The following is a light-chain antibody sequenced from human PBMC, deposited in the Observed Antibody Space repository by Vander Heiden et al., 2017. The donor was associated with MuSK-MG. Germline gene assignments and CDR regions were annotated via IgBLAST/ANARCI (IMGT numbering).Light chain of an antibody. V-gene: IGKV3D-15*01. Sequence: EIVMTQSLDTLSVSPGERATLSCRASRDVGTNLAWYQQKPGQAPRLLIYGASTRATGIPDRFSGSGYGKDFTLTISSLQSAECAIYYCQQYKNGHQPMYTFGQGTKLEIK. CDR1: RDVGTN. CDR3: QQYKNGHQPMYT. J-gene: IGKJ2*01. CDR2: GAS.